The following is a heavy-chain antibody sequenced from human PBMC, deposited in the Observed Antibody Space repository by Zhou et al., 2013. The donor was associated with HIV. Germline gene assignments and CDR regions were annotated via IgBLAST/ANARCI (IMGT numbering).Heavy chain of an antibody. D-gene: IGHD3-16*02. J-gene: IGHJ4*02. Sequence: EVQLVESGGGVVRPGESLRLSCAASGFSLDNYGMSWVRQVPGKGLEWVSGINWNGGSKGFADSVKGRFTISRDNAKNSLYLQMNSLGVDDTAFYYCTRVLKDYSWGTYRYSPYYFDLWGQGTLVTVSS. CDR2: INWNGGSK. CDR1: GFSLDNYG. V-gene: IGHV3-20*04. CDR3: TRVLKDYSWGTYRYSPYYFDL.